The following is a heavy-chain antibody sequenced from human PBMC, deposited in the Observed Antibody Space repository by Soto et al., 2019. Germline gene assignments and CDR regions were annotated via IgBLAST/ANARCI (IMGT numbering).Heavy chain of an antibody. CDR3: LKHGFQYHMDV. CDR1: GGSINSGTDY. J-gene: IGHJ6*03. V-gene: IGHV4-39*01. D-gene: IGHD3-10*01. CDR2: IYNTGST. Sequence: QLQLQESGPGLVKPSETLSLTCTVSGGSINSGTDYWGWIRQPPGKGLEWIGSIYNTGSTYYSPSLKSRVTVSIDTPNNRFSLRLSSVTAADTAVYYCLKHGFQYHMDVWGRGTPVTVSS.